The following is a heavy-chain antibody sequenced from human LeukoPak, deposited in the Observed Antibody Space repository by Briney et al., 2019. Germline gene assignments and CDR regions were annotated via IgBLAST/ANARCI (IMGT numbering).Heavy chain of an antibody. V-gene: IGHV1-18*04. J-gene: IGHJ4*02. CDR2: INAYNGNT. CDR1: GNTFIGYY. D-gene: IGHD1-1*01. CDR3: ARRQGTTLSFDY. Sequence: GASVKVSCKAFGNTFIGYYMHWVRQAPGQGLEWMGWINAYNGNTNYAQKLQGRATMTTETSTSTAYMELRSLRSDDTAVYYCARRQGTTLSFDYWGQGTLVTVSS.